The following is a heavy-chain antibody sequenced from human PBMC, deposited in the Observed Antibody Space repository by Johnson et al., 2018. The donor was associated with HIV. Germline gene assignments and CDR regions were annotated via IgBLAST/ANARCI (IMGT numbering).Heavy chain of an antibody. J-gene: IGHJ3*02. V-gene: IGHV3-7*01. Sequence: EQLVESGGGLVQPGGSLRLSCAASGFTFSSYWMSWVRQAPGKGLEWVANIKQDGSEKYYVDSTKGRFTISRDNAKNSLYLQMNSLRVEDTAVYYCAKDSLDSSWSDDAFDIWGQGTMVTVSS. CDR3: AKDSLDSSWSDDAFDI. CDR1: GFTFSSYW. D-gene: IGHD6-13*01. CDR2: IKQDGSEK.